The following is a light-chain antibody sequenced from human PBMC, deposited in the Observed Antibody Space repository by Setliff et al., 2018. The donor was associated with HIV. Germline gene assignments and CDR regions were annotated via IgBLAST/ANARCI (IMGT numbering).Light chain of an antibody. CDR3: CSYVGSSTLG. CDR1: SSDVGSYNR. CDR2: EVS. V-gene: IGLV2-18*02. Sequence: QSALAQPPSVSGSPGQSVTISCTGTSSDVGSYNRVSWYQQPPGTAPKLMIYEVSYRPSGVPDRFSGSKSVNTASLTISGLQAEDEADYYCCSYVGSSTLGVGGGTK. J-gene: IGLJ2*01.